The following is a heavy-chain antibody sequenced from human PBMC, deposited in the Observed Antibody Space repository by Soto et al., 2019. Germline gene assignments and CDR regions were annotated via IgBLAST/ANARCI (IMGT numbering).Heavy chain of an antibody. CDR1: GGSISISSYY. D-gene: IGHD6-13*01. CDR3: AINMAAAEYYYYYYMDV. J-gene: IGHJ6*03. CDR2: IYYSGST. V-gene: IGHV4-39*01. Sequence: SETLSLTCTVSGGSISISSYYWGWIRQPPGKGLEWIGSIYYSGSTYYNPSLKSRVTISVDTSKNQFSLKLSSVTAADTAVYYCAINMAAAEYYYYYYMDVWGKGTTVTVSS.